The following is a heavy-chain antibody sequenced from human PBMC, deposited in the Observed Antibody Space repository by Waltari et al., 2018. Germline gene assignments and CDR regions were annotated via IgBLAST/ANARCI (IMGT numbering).Heavy chain of an antibody. J-gene: IGHJ3*02. CDR1: GYTFTDWY. CDR3: ARAKTGDGAFDI. Sequence: QVQLVQSGAEVKKPGASVKVSCKASGYTFTDWYMYWVRQAPGQGLEWMGRISPNSGGTNYEQKCQGRVTMTRDTSISTAYMELSRLTSDDTAVYYCARAKTGDGAFDIWGQGTMVTVSS. CDR2: ISPNSGGT. V-gene: IGHV1-2*06. D-gene: IGHD7-27*01.